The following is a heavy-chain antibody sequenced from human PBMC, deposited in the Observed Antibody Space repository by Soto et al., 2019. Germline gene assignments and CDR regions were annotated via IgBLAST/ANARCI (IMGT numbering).Heavy chain of an antibody. J-gene: IGHJ5*02. CDR1: GFTFDDYA. Sequence: EVQLVESGGGVEQPGRSLRLSCAASGFTFDDYAMHWVRQVPGKGLEWVSGINWSGGSIDYADSVKGRFTISRDNAKNSLYLQMNSLRVEDTAMYSCARGPRTTVTTFGWWFVAWGQGTLVTVSS. CDR2: INWSGGSI. CDR3: ARGPRTTVTTFGWWFVA. D-gene: IGHD4-17*01. V-gene: IGHV3-9*01.